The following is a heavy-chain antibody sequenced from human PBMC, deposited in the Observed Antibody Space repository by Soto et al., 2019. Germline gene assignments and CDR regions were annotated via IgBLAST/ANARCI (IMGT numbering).Heavy chain of an antibody. Sequence: QPGGSLRLSCAGSGFIFSTYVMHWVRQAPGKGLEWVAVILYDGSKEFYADSVKGRFSISRDNSKNTLYLQMNTLRAEDTATYYCSRGDGAAEINRFDIWGQGSLVTVSS. D-gene: IGHD6-13*01. CDR2: ILYDGSKE. J-gene: IGHJ5*02. CDR1: GFIFSTYV. V-gene: IGHV3-30*03. CDR3: SRGDGAAEINRFDI.